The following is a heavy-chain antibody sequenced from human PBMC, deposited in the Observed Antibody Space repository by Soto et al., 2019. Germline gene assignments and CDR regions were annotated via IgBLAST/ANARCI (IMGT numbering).Heavy chain of an antibody. D-gene: IGHD4-17*01. CDR1: GGSISSYY. J-gene: IGHJ4*02. CDR3: ARIVDYGGNPYFDY. V-gene: IGHV4-59*01. Sequence: PSETLSLTCTVSGGSISSYYWSWIRQPPGKGLEWIGYIYYSGSTNYNPSLKSRVTISVDTSKNQFSLKLSSVTAADTAVYYCARIVDYGGNPYFDYWGQGTLVTVS. CDR2: IYYSGST.